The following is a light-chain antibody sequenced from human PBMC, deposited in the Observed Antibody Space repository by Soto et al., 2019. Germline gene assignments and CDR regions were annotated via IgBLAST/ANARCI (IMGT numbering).Light chain of an antibody. J-gene: IGLJ1*01. V-gene: IGLV2-14*03. CDR2: DVN. CDR3: SSFASTHTYV. Sequence: QSVLTQPASVSGSPGQSIAISCTGTSSDVGTYNYVAWYQQHPGKAPKLMIYDVNNRPSGVSNRFSGSKSGNTASLIISGLQSEDEADYYCSSFASTHTYVFGTGTKVTVL. CDR1: SSDVGTYNY.